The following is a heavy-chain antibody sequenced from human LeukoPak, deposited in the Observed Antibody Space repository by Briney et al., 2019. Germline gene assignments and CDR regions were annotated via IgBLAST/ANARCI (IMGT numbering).Heavy chain of an antibody. V-gene: IGHV3-9*01. Sequence: PGRSLRLSYTAPGFTFDDYAMHWVLQGPGKVLDRVSGISWNSGSIGYADSVKGRFTISRDNAKNSLYLQMNSLRAEDTALYYCAREIYDSSGSDYWGQGTRVTVSS. CDR3: AREIYDSSGSDY. J-gene: IGHJ4*02. CDR1: GFTFDDYA. CDR2: ISWNSGSI. D-gene: IGHD3-22*01.